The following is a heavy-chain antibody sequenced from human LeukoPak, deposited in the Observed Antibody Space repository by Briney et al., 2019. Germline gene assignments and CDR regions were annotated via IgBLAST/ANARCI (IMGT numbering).Heavy chain of an antibody. Sequence: SETLSLTCGVYGGPFSGYYWSWIRQPPGKGLEWIGEINHSGSTNYNPSLKSRVTILVDTSKNQFSLKLSSVTAADTAVYYCARKSRLATFDYWGQGTLVTVSS. CDR1: GGPFSGYY. D-gene: IGHD6-19*01. J-gene: IGHJ4*02. V-gene: IGHV4-34*01. CDR2: INHSGST. CDR3: ARKSRLATFDY.